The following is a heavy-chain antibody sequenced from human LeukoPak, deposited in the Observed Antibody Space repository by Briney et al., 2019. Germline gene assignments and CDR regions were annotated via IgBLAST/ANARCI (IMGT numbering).Heavy chain of an antibody. V-gene: IGHV3-23*01. J-gene: IGHJ4*02. CDR2: ISGCGAKT. CDR3: AKDIRGYSSGWPWFDY. D-gene: IGHD2-15*01. Sequence: GGSLRLSCTVSGIIFSNYGMSWVRQAPGKGLEWVSGISGCGAKTYYADSVKGRFSISRDNSKNTVYLQVNSLGGEDTAVYYCAKDIRGYSSGWPWFDYWGQGTLVTVSP. CDR1: GIIFSNYG.